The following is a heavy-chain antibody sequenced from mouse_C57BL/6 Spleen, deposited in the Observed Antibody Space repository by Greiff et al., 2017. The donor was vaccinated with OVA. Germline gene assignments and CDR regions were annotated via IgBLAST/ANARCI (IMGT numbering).Heavy chain of an antibody. V-gene: IGHV1-82*01. Sequence: VQLQQSGPELVKPGASVKISCKASGSAFSSSWMNWVKQRPGKGLEWIGRSYPGDGDANYNGKFQGKATLTADKSSSTAYVQLSSLTSQDFGVYFCAGQEFTTVVAPRAMDYWGQGTSVTVSS. J-gene: IGHJ4*01. CDR3: AGQEFTTVVAPRAMDY. CDR2: SYPGDGDA. D-gene: IGHD1-1*01. CDR1: GSAFSSSW.